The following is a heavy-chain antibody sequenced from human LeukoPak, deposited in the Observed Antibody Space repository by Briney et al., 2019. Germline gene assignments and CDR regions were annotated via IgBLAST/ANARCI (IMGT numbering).Heavy chain of an antibody. Sequence: PGGSLRLSCAASGFTFSSYAMSWVRQAPGKGLEWVSAISGSGGSTYYADSVKGRFTISRDNSKNTLYLQMNSLRAEDTAVYYCANSPPYDSSGWYYLDSWGQGTLVTVSS. V-gene: IGHV3-23*01. CDR1: GFTFSSYA. J-gene: IGHJ4*02. CDR3: ANSPPYDSSGWYYLDS. CDR2: ISGSGGST. D-gene: IGHD3-22*01.